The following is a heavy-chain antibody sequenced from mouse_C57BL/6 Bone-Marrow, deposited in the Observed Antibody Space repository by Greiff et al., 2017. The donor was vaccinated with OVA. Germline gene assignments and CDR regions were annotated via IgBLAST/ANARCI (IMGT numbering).Heavy chain of an antibody. V-gene: IGHV5-4*01. Sequence: EVMLVESGGGLVKPGGSLKLSCAASGFTFSSYAMSWVRQTPETRLEWVATISDGGSYTYYPDNVQGRFTISSDNSKNNLYLQMSHLKSEDTAMYYCAREELWHFDYWGQGTTLTVSS. CDR3: AREELWHFDY. D-gene: IGHD1-1*02. J-gene: IGHJ2*01. CDR2: ISDGGSYT. CDR1: GFTFSSYA.